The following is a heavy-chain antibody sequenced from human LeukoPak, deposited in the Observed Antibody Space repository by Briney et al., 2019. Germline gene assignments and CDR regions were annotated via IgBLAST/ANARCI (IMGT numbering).Heavy chain of an antibody. CDR3: ARGGGFDCSGGSCYAFDI. CDR2: IYSGGST. D-gene: IGHD2-15*01. Sequence: SGGSLRLSCAASGFTVSSNYMSWVRQAPGKGLEWVSVIYSGGSTYYADSVKGRFTISRDNSKNTLYLQMNSLRAEDTAVYYCARGGGFDCSGGSCYAFDIWGQGTMVTVSS. J-gene: IGHJ3*02. V-gene: IGHV3-53*01. CDR1: GFTVSSNY.